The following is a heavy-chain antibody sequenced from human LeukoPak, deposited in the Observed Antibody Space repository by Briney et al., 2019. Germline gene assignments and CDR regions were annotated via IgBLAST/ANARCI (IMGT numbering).Heavy chain of an antibody. J-gene: IGHJ5*02. CDR1: GYTFTSYG. D-gene: IGHD6-13*01. CDR3: ARKAAAGTNDWFDP. Sequence: GASVKVSCKASGYTFTSYGISWVRQAPGQGLEWMGWISAYNGNTNYAQKPQGRVTMTTDTSTSTAYMELRSLRSDDTAVYYCARKAAAGTNDWFDPWGQGTLVTVSS. CDR2: ISAYNGNT. V-gene: IGHV1-18*01.